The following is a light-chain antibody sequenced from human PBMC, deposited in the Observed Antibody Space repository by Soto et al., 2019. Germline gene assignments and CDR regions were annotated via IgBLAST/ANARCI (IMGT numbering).Light chain of an antibody. CDR2: EGS. CDR3: CSSAGSSTFFYV. CDR1: SSDVGSYNL. J-gene: IGLJ1*01. Sequence: QSVLAHPASVSGSPGQSITISCTGTSSDVGSYNLVSWYQQHPGKAPKLMIYEGSKRPSGVSNRSSGSKSGNTASLTISGLQAEDEADYYCCSSAGSSTFFYVLGTVTKVTVL. V-gene: IGLV2-23*03.